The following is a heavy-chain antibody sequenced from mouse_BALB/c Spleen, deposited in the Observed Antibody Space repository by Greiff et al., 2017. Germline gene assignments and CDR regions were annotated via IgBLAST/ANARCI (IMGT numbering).Heavy chain of an antibody. V-gene: IGHV5-9-4*01. CDR3: ARDYYGYVTSGERFAY. CDR2: ISSGGSYT. J-gene: IGHJ3*01. CDR1: GFTFSSYA. D-gene: IGHD1-2*01. Sequence: EVKLVESGGGLVKPGGSLKLSCAASGFTFSSYAMSWVRQSPEKRLEWVAEISSGGSYTYYPDTVTGRFTISRDNAKNTLYLEMSSLRSEDTAMYYCARDYYGYVTSGERFAYWGQGTLVTVSA.